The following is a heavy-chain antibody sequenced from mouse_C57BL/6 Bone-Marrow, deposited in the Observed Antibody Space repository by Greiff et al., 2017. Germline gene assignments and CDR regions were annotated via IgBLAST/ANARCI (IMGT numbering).Heavy chain of an antibody. CDR1: GYTFTSYW. CDR3: GTKVPYGVNAMDY. D-gene: IGHD1-1*02. Sequence: QVQLKQPGAELVKPGASVKVSCTASGYTFTSYWMHWVKQRPGQGLEWIGRIHPSDSDTNYNQKFKGKATLTVDKSSSTAYMQLSSLTSEDSAVSYCGTKVPYGVNAMDYWGQGTSVTV. V-gene: IGHV1-74*01. J-gene: IGHJ4*01. CDR2: IHPSDSDT.